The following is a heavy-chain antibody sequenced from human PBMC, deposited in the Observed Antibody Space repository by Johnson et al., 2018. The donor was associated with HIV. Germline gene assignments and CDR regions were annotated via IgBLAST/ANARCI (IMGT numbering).Heavy chain of an antibody. CDR1: GFTFSSYA. D-gene: IGHD3-10*01. V-gene: IGHV3-23*04. CDR2: ISGSGGST. J-gene: IGHJ3*02. CDR3: ARVGACGDGISLGAFDI. Sequence: VQLVESGGGLVQPGGSLRLSCAASGFTFSSYAMSCVRQAPGKGLEWVSAISGSGGSTYYADSVKGRFTIPRENSKNTLYLQMNSLRAGDTAVYYWARVGACGDGISLGAFDIWGQGTMVTVSS.